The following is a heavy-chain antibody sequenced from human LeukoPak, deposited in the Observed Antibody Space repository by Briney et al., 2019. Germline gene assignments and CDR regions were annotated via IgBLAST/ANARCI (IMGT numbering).Heavy chain of an antibody. CDR1: GGSISSYY. V-gene: IGHV4-59*08. CDR2: IYYSGST. D-gene: IGHD6-13*01. CDR3: AGTIGAAGTWNTAVVYYYYGMDV. J-gene: IGHJ6*02. Sequence: SETLSLTCTVSGGSISSYYWSWIRQPPGKGLEWIGYIYYSGSTNYNPSLKSRVTISVDTSKNQFSLKLSPVTAADTAVYYCAGTIGAAGTWNTAVVYYYYGMDVWGQGTTVSVS.